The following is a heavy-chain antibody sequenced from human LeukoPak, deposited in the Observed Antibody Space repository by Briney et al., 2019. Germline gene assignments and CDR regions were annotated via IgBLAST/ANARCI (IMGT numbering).Heavy chain of an antibody. CDR2: IYPGDSDT. D-gene: IGHD6-6*01. CDR3: ARPKYSSSLAFDY. Sequence: GESLKISCKDSGNTFTTSLIVWVRQMPGKGLEWMGIIYPGDSDTKYSPSFQGQVTISADESISTAYLQWSSLKASDTAIYYCARPKYSSSLAFDYWGQGTPVTVSS. CDR1: GNTFTTSL. J-gene: IGHJ4*02. V-gene: IGHV5-51*01.